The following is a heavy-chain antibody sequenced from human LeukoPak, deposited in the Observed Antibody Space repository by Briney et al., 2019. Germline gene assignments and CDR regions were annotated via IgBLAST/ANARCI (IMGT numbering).Heavy chain of an antibody. CDR2: INHSGST. Sequence: PSETLSLTCAVYGGSFSGYYWSWIRQPPGKGLEWIGEINHSGSTNYNPSLKSRVTISVDTSKNQFSLKLSSVTAADTAVYYCARVHCSSTSCYYHYGMDVWGQGTTVTVSS. D-gene: IGHD2-2*01. J-gene: IGHJ6*02. CDR1: GGSFSGYY. CDR3: ARVHCSSTSCYYHYGMDV. V-gene: IGHV4-34*01.